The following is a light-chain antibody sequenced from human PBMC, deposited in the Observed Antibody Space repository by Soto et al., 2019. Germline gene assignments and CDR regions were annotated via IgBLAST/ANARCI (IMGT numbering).Light chain of an antibody. CDR2: AAS. V-gene: IGKV1-39*01. CDR1: QTINTY. J-gene: IGKJ5*01. Sequence: DIQMTQSPSSLSASVGDRVTITCRANQTINTYLNWYQQKPGKAPKLLIHAASSLQSGVPSRFSGSGSGTDFTLTISSLEPEDFAVYYCQQRSNWPPSITFGQGTRLEIK. CDR3: QQRSNWPPSIT.